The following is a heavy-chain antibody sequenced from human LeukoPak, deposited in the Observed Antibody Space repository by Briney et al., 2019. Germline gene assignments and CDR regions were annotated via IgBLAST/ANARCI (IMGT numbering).Heavy chain of an antibody. D-gene: IGHD2-2*01. Sequence: GASVKVSCKASGYTFTGYYMHWVRQAAGQGLEWMGWINPYSGGTSYAQKFQGRVTMTRDTSISTAYMELSRLRSDDTAVYYCARDVRYCSSTSCYSEPKYFDYWGQGTLVTVSS. J-gene: IGHJ4*02. V-gene: IGHV1-2*02. CDR3: ARDVRYCSSTSCYSEPKYFDY. CDR2: INPYSGGT. CDR1: GYTFTGYY.